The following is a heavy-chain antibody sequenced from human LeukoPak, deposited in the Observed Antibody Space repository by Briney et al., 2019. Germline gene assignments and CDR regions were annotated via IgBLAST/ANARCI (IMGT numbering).Heavy chain of an antibody. V-gene: IGHV3-11*01. CDR3: ARGRYCTATVCWGGDAFDI. Sequence: GGSLRLSCAASGFTFSDYYMSWIRQAPGKGLEWVSYISSSGSTIYYADSVKGRFTISRDNAKHSLYLQMNSLRAEDTAVYYCARGRYCTATVCWGGDAFDIWGQGTVVTVSS. CDR2: ISSSGSTI. D-gene: IGHD2-8*02. J-gene: IGHJ3*02. CDR1: GFTFSDYY.